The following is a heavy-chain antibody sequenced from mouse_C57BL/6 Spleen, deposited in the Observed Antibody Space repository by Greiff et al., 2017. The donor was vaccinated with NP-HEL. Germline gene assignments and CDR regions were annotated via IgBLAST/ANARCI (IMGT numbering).Heavy chain of an antibody. V-gene: IGHV1-47*01. CDR1: GYTFTTYP. J-gene: IGHJ1*03. Sequence: LVESGAELVKPGASVKMSCKASGYTFTTYPIEWMKQNHGKSLEWIGNFHPYNDDTKYNEKFKGKATLTVEKSSSTVYLELSRLTSDDSAVYYCARRYYYGSSYWYFDVWGTGTTVTVSS. CDR2: FHPYNDDT. CDR3: ARRYYYGSSYWYFDV. D-gene: IGHD1-1*01.